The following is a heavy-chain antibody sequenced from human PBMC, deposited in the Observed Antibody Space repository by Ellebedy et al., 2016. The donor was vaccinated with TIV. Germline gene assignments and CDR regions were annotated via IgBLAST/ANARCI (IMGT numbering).Heavy chain of an antibody. CDR1: GYTFTSYG. Sequence: ASVKVSCXASGYTFTSYGISWVRQAPGQGLEWMGWISAYNGNTNYAQKLQGRVTMTTDTSTSTAYMELRSLRSDDTAVYYCARVGVAGYYYYGMDVWGQGTTVTVSS. D-gene: IGHD6-19*01. CDR2: ISAYNGNT. V-gene: IGHV1-18*01. CDR3: ARVGVAGYYYYGMDV. J-gene: IGHJ6*02.